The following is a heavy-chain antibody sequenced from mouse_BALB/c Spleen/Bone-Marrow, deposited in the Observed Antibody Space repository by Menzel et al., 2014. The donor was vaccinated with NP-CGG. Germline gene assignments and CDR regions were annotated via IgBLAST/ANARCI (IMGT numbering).Heavy chain of an antibody. J-gene: IGHJ2*01. CDR2: ISSGGST. CDR3: ARVGITTVDY. V-gene: IGHV5-6-5*01. D-gene: IGHD1-1*01. Sequence: EVMLVESGGGLVKPGGSLKLSCAASGFTFSSYAMSWVRQTPEKRLEWVASISSGGSTYYPDSVKGRFTISRDKARNILYLQMSSLRSEDTAMYYCARVGITTVDYWGQGTTLTVSS. CDR1: GFTFSSYA.